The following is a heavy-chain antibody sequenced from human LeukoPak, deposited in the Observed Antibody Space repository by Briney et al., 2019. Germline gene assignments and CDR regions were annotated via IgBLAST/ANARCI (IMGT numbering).Heavy chain of an antibody. CDR1: GGSISSSSYY. D-gene: IGHD3-3*01. Sequence: SETLSLTCTVSGGSISSSSYYWGWIRQPPGKGLEWTGSIYYSGSTYYNPSLKSRVTISVDTSKNQFSLKLSSVTAADTAVYYCARAISREGNWFDPWGQGTLVTVSS. CDR3: ARAISREGNWFDP. V-gene: IGHV4-39*07. CDR2: IYYSGST. J-gene: IGHJ5*02.